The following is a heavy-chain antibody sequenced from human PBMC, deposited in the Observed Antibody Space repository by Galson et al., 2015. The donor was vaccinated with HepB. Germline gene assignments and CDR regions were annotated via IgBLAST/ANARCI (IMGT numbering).Heavy chain of an antibody. CDR2: ISSEGVYK. Sequence: SLRLSCAASGFTFRNYDLHWIRQAPGKGLEWVAGISSEGVYKFYAESVKGRFTISRDFSKNTVSLQMNSLRVEDTAVYYCAKDLKERIWFGERVGVWGRGTTVTVSS. D-gene: IGHD3-10*01. CDR1: GFTFRNYD. CDR3: AKDLKERIWFGERVGV. J-gene: IGHJ6*02. V-gene: IGHV3-30*18.